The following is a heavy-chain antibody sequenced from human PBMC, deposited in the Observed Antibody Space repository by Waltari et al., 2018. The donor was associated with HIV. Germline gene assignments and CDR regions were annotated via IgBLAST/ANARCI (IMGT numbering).Heavy chain of an antibody. CDR2: IYHSGST. J-gene: IGHJ6*02. CDR1: GGSISSSNW. D-gene: IGHD4-4*01. Sequence: QVQLQESGPGLVKPSGTLSLTCAVSGGSISSSNWWSWVRQPPGKGLAWIGEIYHSGSTNYNPSLKSRVTISVDKSKNQFSLKLSSVTAADTAVYYCARWKSSTVKDGVGYYYYGMDVWGQGTTVTVSS. CDR3: ARWKSSTVKDGVGYYYYGMDV. V-gene: IGHV4-4*02.